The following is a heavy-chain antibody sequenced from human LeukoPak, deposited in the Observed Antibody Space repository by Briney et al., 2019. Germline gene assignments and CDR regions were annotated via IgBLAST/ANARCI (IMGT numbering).Heavy chain of an antibody. V-gene: IGHV3-7*05. CDR1: GFTFSSHW. CDR2: IKRDGSEI. J-gene: IGHJ4*02. CDR3: ARWRTSNWSEFDY. D-gene: IGHD6-13*01. Sequence: QPGGSLRLSCAASGFTFSSHWVAWLRQAPEKGLEWVANIKRDGSEIYYVDSVKGRFTISRDNAKNSLYLQMNSLRAEDTAVYFCARWRTSNWSEFDYWGQGTLVTVSP.